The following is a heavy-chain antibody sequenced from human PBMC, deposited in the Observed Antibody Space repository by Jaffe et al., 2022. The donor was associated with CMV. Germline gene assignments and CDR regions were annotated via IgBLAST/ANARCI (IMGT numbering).Heavy chain of an antibody. CDR2: IKSKTDGGTT. D-gene: IGHD2-21*01. CDR1: GFTFSNAW. Sequence: EVQLVESGGGLVKPGGSLRLSCAASGFTFSNAWMSWVRQAPGKGLEWVGRIKSKTDGGTTDYAAPVKGRFTISRDDSKNTLYLQMNSLKTEDTAVYYCTTAALKPPTMPYYGSDYYYYYMDVWGKGTTVTVSS. V-gene: IGHV3-15*01. J-gene: IGHJ6*03. CDR3: TTAALKPPTMPYYGSDYYYYYMDV.